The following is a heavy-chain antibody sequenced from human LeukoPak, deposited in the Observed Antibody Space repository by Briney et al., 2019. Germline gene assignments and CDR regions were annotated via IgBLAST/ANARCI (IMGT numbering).Heavy chain of an antibody. J-gene: IGHJ5*02. D-gene: IGHD3-3*01. Sequence: SETLSLTCTVSGGSVSSGNYYWSWIRQPPGKGLEWLGYIYYSGCTNYNPSLKSRVTMSVDTSKNQFSLRLTSVTAADTAVYYCARRSGYSPNWFDPWGQGTLVTVSS. CDR1: GGSVSSGNYY. CDR3: ARRSGYSPNWFDP. CDR2: IYYSGCT. V-gene: IGHV4-61*01.